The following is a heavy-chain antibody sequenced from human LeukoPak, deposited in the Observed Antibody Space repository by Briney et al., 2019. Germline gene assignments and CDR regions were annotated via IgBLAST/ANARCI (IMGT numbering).Heavy chain of an antibody. CDR1: GYTFTVYY. V-gene: IGHV1-2*02. Sequence: GASVKVSCKASGYTFTVYYIHWVRQAPGQGPEWMGWINPNSGGTDYAPNFQGRVTMTTDTSVTTAYMELSGLRSDDTAVYYCARVTRDDFWSGYSLPFDYWGQGALATVS. CDR2: INPNSGGT. J-gene: IGHJ4*02. D-gene: IGHD3-3*01. CDR3: ARVTRDDFWSGYSLPFDY.